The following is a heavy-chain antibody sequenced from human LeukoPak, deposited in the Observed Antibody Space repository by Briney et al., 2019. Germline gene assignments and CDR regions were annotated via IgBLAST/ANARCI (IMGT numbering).Heavy chain of an antibody. CDR2: INAGNGNT. V-gene: IGHV1-3*01. CDR1: GYTFTSYA. Sequence: ASVKVSCKASGYTFTSYAMHWVRQAPGQRLEWMGWINAGNGNTKYSQKFQGRVTITRDTSASTAYMELSSLRSEDTAVYYCARGSTVTPGGYWGQGTLVIVSS. J-gene: IGHJ4*02. CDR3: ARGSTVTPGGY. D-gene: IGHD4-17*01.